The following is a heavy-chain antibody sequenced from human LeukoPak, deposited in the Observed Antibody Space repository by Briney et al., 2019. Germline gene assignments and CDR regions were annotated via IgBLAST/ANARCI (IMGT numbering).Heavy chain of an antibody. CDR2: IYHSGST. D-gene: IGHD3-3*01. CDR3: GGQVTIFGVVINWFDP. Sequence: PSETLSLTCTVSGYSISSGYYWGWIRQPPGKGLGWIGSIYHSGSTNYNPSLKSRVTISVDTSQNQFSLKLSSVTAADTAVYYCGGQVTIFGVVINWFDPWGQGTLVTVSS. CDR1: GYSISSGYY. J-gene: IGHJ5*02. V-gene: IGHV4-38-2*02.